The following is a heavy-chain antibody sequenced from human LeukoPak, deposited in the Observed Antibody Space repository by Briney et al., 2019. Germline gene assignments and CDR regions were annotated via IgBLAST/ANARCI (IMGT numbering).Heavy chain of an antibody. CDR2: ISSSGTNI. D-gene: IGHD3-22*01. V-gene: IGHV3-11*01. CDR3: ARGLLSNNKGYDY. Sequence: GGSLRLSCAPSGLTFSDYYMSWIRQAPGKGLEWVSYISSSGTNIYYADSVKGRFTISRDNAKNSLYLQMNSLRAEDTAVYYCARGLLSNNKGYDYWGQGTLVTVSS. CDR1: GLTFSDYY. J-gene: IGHJ4*02.